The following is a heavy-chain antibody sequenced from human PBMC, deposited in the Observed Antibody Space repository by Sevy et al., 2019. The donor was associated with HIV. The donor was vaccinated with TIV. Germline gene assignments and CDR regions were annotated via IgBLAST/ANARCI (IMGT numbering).Heavy chain of an antibody. CDR2: LYYSGIT. V-gene: IGHV4-59*01. D-gene: IGHD6-19*01. CDR1: GDSISSYY. Sequence: SDTLSLTCTVSGDSISSYYWNWIRQPPGKGLEWIGYLYYSGITNYNPSLKSRVTISGDTSKNQFSLKLSSVTAADTAVYYCARGLAYYFDYWGQGTLVTVS. CDR3: ARGLAYYFDY. J-gene: IGHJ4*02.